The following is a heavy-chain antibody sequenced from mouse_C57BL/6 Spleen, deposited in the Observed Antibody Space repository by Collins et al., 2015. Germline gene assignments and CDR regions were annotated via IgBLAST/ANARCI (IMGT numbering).Heavy chain of an antibody. Sequence: QIQLVQSGPELKKPGETVKISCKASGYTFTNYGMNWVKQAPGKGLKWMGWINTYTGEPTYADDFKGRFAFSLETSASTAYLQINNLKNEDMATYFCATYDYDGKGYYAMDYWGQGTSVTVSS. V-gene: IGHV9-1*02. J-gene: IGHJ4*01. CDR1: GYTFTNYG. D-gene: IGHD2-4*01. CDR3: ATYDYDGKGYYAMDY. CDR2: INTYTGEP.